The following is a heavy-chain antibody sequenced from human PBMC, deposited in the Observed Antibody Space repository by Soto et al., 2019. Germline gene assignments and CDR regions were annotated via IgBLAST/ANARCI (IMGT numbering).Heavy chain of an antibody. CDR1: GFTFITYI. Sequence: PGGSLRLSCAASGFTFITYIMNWGRQAPGKGLEWVSYISSSSSAIYYADSVKGRFTISRDNAKNSLYLQMNSLRDEDTAVYFCARSYCSSTGCPPGGYWGQGTQVTVSS. V-gene: IGHV3-48*02. CDR2: ISSSSSAI. D-gene: IGHD2-2*01. J-gene: IGHJ4*02. CDR3: ARSYCSSTGCPPGGY.